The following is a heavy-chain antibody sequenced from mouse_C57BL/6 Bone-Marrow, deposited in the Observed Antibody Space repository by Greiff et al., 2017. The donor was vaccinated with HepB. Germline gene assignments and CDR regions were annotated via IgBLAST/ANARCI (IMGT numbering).Heavy chain of an antibody. V-gene: IGHV1-64*01. CDR1: GYTFTSYW. D-gene: IGHD2-1*01. J-gene: IGHJ4*01. CDR2: IHPNSGST. Sequence: VKLQQPGAELVKPGASVKLSCKASGYTFTSYWMHWVKQRPGQGLEWIGMIHPNSGSTNYNEKFKSKATLTVDKSSSTAYMQLSSLTSEDSAVYYCARFPSLYGKRAMDYWGQGTSVTVSS. CDR3: ARFPSLYGKRAMDY.